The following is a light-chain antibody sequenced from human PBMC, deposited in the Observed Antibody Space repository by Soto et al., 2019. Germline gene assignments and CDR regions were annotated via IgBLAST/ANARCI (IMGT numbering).Light chain of an antibody. Sequence: DIQMTQSPSSLSASVGDRVTITCRASQSISSKLNWYQQKPGKVPNLLIYAASSLQSGVPSRFSGSGSGTDFTLTISSLQPEDFATYYCQQSYSTPPTFGQGTKVDIK. CDR2: AAS. CDR3: QQSYSTPPT. J-gene: IGKJ1*01. V-gene: IGKV1-39*01. CDR1: QSISSK.